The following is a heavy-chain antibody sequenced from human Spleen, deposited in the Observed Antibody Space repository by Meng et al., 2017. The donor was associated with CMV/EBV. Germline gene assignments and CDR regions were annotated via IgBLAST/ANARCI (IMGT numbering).Heavy chain of an antibody. D-gene: IGHD1-26*01. Sequence: ASVKVSCKASGYTFSSYGISWVRQAPGQGLEWMGWVSGCDGETNYAQEIEGRVTMTTDTSTSTVYMELRSLRSDDTAVYYCVRDWESIARSDFFDIWGQGTTVTVSS. J-gene: IGHJ3*02. V-gene: IGHV1-18*01. CDR2: VSGCDGET. CDR3: VRDWESIARSDFFDI. CDR1: GYTFSSYG.